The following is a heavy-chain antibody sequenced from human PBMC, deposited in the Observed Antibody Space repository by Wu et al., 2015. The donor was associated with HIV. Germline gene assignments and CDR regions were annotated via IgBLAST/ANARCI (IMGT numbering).Heavy chain of an antibody. Sequence: QVQLVQSGAEVKKPGASVRVSCKASGYKFTGNNIHWVRQAPGQGLEWMGWIDPNTGDTSYAQEFKGRVTMTRNTSISSAYLELRRLRSDDMAEYYCARELGYSHESTGYLRVFDVWGHGTTVTVSS. V-gene: IGHV1-2*02. CDR3: ARELGYSHESTGYLRVFDV. CDR1: GYKFTGNN. D-gene: IGHD3-22*01. J-gene: IGHJ3*01. CDR2: IDPNTGDT.